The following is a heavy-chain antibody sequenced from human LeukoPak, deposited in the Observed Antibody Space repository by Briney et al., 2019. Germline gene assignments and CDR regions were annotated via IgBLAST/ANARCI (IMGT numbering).Heavy chain of an antibody. V-gene: IGHV1-2*06. CDR2: INPNSGGT. J-gene: IGHJ3*02. D-gene: IGHD3-22*01. CDR1: GYTFTGYY. CDR3: ASHYYDSRGYYFDEAFDI. Sequence: ASVKVSCKASGYTFTGYYMHWVRQAPGQGLEWMGRINPNSGGTNYAQKFQGRVTITRDTSASTAYMELSSLRSEDTAVYYCASHYYDSRGYYFDEAFDIWGQGTMVTVSS.